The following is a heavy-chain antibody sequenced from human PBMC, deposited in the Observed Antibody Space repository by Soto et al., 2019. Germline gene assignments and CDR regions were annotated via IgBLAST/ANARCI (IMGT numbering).Heavy chain of an antibody. Sequence: EVQLVESGGGLVQPGGSLRLSCAASGFTFSSFGMNWVRQAPGKGLEWVSYISSSSSNIYYADSVEGRFTISRDNAKNSLYLQMSSLRAEDTAVYYCAKTQSSYFDYWGQGTLATVSS. CDR2: ISSSSSNI. CDR3: AKTQSSYFDY. V-gene: IGHV3-48*01. J-gene: IGHJ4*02. CDR1: GFTFSSFG.